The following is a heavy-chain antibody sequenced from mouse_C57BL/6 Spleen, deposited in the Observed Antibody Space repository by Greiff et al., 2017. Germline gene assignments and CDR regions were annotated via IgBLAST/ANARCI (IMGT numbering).Heavy chain of an antibody. CDR2: IIPNNGGS. D-gene: IGHD1-1*01. Sequence: EVQLQQSGPELVKPGASVKIPCKASGYTFTDYNMDWVKQSHGKSLEWIGDIIPNNGGSIYNQKFKGKAPLTVDTSSSTAYMGLRSLTSEDTAVYYCARGLFTTVGYFDVWGTGTTVTVSS. J-gene: IGHJ1*03. CDR3: ARGLFTTVGYFDV. CDR1: GYTFTDYN. V-gene: IGHV1-18*01.